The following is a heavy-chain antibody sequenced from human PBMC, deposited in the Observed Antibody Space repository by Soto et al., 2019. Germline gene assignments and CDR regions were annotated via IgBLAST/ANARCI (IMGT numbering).Heavy chain of an antibody. CDR2: ISSSSSSI. Sequence: EVQLVESGGGLVQPGGSLRLSCAASGFTFSSYSMNWVRQAPGKGLEWGSYISSSSSSIYYADSVKGRFTISRDNAKNSQYLQMNSLRDEDTAMYYCARGILWWGRGTGYFDLWGRGTLVTVSS. J-gene: IGHJ2*01. D-gene: IGHD2-21*01. CDR1: GFTFSSYS. V-gene: IGHV3-48*02. CDR3: ARGILWWGRGTGYFDL.